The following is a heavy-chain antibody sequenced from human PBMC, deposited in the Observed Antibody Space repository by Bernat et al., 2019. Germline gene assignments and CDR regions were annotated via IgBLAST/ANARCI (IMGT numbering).Heavy chain of an antibody. CDR3: AKEDVGYCSSTSCPQWFDP. CDR2: ISYDGSNK. V-gene: IGHV3-30*18. D-gene: IGHD2-2*01. Sequence: QVQLVESGGGVVQPGRSLRLSCAASGFTFISYGMHWVRQAPGKGLEWVAVISYDGSNKYYADSVKGRFTISRDNSKNTLYLQMNSLRAEDTAVYYCAKEDVGYCSSTSCPQWFDPWGQGTLVTVSS. J-gene: IGHJ5*02. CDR1: GFTFISYG.